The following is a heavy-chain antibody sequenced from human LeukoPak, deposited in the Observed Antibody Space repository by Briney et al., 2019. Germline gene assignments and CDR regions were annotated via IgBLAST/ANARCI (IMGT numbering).Heavy chain of an antibody. Sequence: GGSLRLSCAASGFTFSSYSMNWVRQAPGKGLEWVSSISSSSSYIYYADSVKGRFTTSRDNSENTLYLQLNSLRAEDTAVYYCAKDSRSWAFDIWGQGTTVTVSS. J-gene: IGHJ3*02. CDR3: AKDSRSWAFDI. CDR2: ISSSSSYI. V-gene: IGHV3-21*01. D-gene: IGHD6-6*01. CDR1: GFTFSSYS.